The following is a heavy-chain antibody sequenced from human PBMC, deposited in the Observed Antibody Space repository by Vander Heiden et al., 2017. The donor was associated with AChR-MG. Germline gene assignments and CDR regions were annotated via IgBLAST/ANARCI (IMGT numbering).Heavy chain of an antibody. J-gene: IGHJ4*02. CDR3: ARTTSSSWPYYFDY. D-gene: IGHD6-13*01. CDR2: IYYSGST. Sequence: QVQLQESGPGLVKPSETLSLTCTVSGGSISSYYWSWIRQPPGKGLEWIGYIYYSGSTNYNPSLKSRVTISVDTSKNQFSLKLSSVTAADTAVYYCARTTSSSWPYYFDYWGQGTLVTVSS. V-gene: IGHV4-59*01. CDR1: GGSISSYY.